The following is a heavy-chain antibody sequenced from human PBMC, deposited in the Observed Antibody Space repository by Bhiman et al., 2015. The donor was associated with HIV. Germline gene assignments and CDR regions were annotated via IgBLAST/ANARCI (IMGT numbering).Heavy chain of an antibody. V-gene: IGHV3-21*03. J-gene: IGHJ4*02. Sequence: EVQLVESGGGLVKPGGSLRLSCAASGFTFSSYSMNWVRQAPGKGLEWVSSISSSSSYIYYADSVKGRFTISRDNAKNSLYLQMNSLRAEDTAVYYCARDSNVAYYFDYWGQGTLVTVSS. CDR2: ISSSSSYI. CDR3: ARDSNVAYYFDY. CDR1: GFTFSSYS. D-gene: IGHD5-12*01.